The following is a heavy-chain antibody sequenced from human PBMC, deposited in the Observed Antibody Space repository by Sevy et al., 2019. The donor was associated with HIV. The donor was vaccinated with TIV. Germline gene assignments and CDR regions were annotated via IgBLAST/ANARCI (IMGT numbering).Heavy chain of an antibody. V-gene: IGHV3-23*01. Sequence: GGSLRLSCVASEFIFSSHAVSWVRQAPGKGLEWVSAISGDGESTHYADSVRGRFTISRDNFKNTLYLQMNSLRAEDTALYYCARDGRGISAFDIWGPGTMVTVSS. J-gene: IGHJ3*02. CDR1: EFIFSSHA. CDR3: ARDGRGISAFDI. D-gene: IGHD3-3*02. CDR2: ISGDGEST.